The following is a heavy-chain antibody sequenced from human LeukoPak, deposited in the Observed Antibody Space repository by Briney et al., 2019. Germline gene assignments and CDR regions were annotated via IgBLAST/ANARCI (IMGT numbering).Heavy chain of an antibody. CDR3: AKDPNGDYVGAFDF. J-gene: IGHJ3*01. CDR2: ITSTTSST. CDR1: GFTFSIYA. Sequence: PGGSLRLSCAASGFTFSIYAMHLVRQAPGKGLEWVSTITSTTSSTSYADSVKGRFTISRDNSKRTLYLQMNSLRAEDTAMYYCAKDPNGDYVGAFDFWGQGTLVTVSS. D-gene: IGHD4-23*01. V-gene: IGHV3-23*01.